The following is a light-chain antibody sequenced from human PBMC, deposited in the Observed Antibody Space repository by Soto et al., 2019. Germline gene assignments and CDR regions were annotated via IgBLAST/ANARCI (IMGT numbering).Light chain of an antibody. CDR1: QSVNSIY. J-gene: IGKJ1*01. CDR2: GAS. CDR3: QQYGGSPRT. Sequence: EIVLTQSPGTLSLSPGERATLSCRASQSVNSIYLAWYQQKPGQAPRLLTYGASSRATGTPDRFSGSGSGTDFTLTISRLEPEDFALYYCQQYGGSPRTFGQGTKVDIK. V-gene: IGKV3-20*01.